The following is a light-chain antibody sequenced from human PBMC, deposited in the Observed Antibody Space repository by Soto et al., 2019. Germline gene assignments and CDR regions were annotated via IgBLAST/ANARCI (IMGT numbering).Light chain of an antibody. Sequence: QSVLTQPASVSGSPGQSITISCTGTSSDVGGSDYVSWYQQYPDKAPKLMIYDVTNRPSGVSNRFSGSKSGNTASLTISGLQAEDEADYYCSSYTSSSTVLFGGGTKVTVL. J-gene: IGLJ2*01. CDR3: SSYTSSSTVL. CDR1: SSDVGGSDY. V-gene: IGLV2-14*03. CDR2: DVT.